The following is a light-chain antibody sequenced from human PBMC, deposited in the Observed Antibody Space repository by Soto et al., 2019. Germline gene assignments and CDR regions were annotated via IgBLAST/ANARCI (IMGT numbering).Light chain of an antibody. J-gene: IGLJ3*02. CDR3: CSYTISATLV. CDR1: TNDIGTYNY. Sequence: QSVLTQPASVSGSPGQSITISCSGTTNDIGTYNYVSWYQHHPGKVPKVIIYEVRNRPSGVSNRFSGSKSGNTASLTISGLQPEDEADYYCCSYTISATLVFGGGTKSPS. CDR2: EVR. V-gene: IGLV2-14*01.